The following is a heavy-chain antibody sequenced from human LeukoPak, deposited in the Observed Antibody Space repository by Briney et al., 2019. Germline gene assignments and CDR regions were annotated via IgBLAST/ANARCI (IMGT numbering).Heavy chain of an antibody. V-gene: IGHV3-23*01. D-gene: IGHD3-10*01. Sequence: GGSLRLSCAASGFTFNYYAMTWVRQGPGKGLEWVSGISGSGTGPSYADSVKGRFTISRDNSKNTLYLQMNSLRAEDTAVYYCAKGLYHYYGSGSYTLDYWGQGTQVSVSS. CDR3: AKGLYHYYGSGSYTLDY. CDR1: GFTFNYYA. J-gene: IGHJ4*02. CDR2: ISGSGTGP.